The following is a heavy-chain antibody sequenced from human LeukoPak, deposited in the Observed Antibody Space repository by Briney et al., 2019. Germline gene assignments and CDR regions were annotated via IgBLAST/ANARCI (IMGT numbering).Heavy chain of an antibody. CDR3: ARGLWFGELLSPYYYYYMDV. Sequence: PSETLSLTCAVSGYSISSGYYWGWIRQPPGKGLEWIGYIYYSGSTNYNPSLKSRVTISVDTSKNQFSLKLSSVTAADTAVYYCARGLWFGELLSPYYYYYMDVWGKGTTVTVSS. V-gene: IGHV4-61*01. CDR2: IYYSGST. J-gene: IGHJ6*03. D-gene: IGHD3-10*01. CDR1: GYSISSGYY.